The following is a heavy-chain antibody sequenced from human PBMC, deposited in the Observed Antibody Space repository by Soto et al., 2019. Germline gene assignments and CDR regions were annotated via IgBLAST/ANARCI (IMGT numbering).Heavy chain of an antibody. Sequence: PVGSLRLSCAASGFTFSSYSMNWVRQAPGKGLEWVSYISSSSSTIYYADSVKGRFTISRDNAKNSLYLQMNSLRDEDTAVYYCARDFFWGMYSSFSYYFDYWGQGTLVTVSS. CDR1: GFTFSSYS. CDR3: ARDFFWGMYSSFSYYFDY. J-gene: IGHJ4*02. CDR2: ISSSSSTI. V-gene: IGHV3-48*02. D-gene: IGHD6-6*01.